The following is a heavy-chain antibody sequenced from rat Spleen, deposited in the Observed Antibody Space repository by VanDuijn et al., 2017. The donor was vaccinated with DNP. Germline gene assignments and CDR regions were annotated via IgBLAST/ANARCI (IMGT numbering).Heavy chain of an antibody. J-gene: IGHJ3*01. CDR3: ASPTY. CDR1: GFTFSTAW. CDR2: IKPKSHNYAT. Sequence: EVQVLESGGGLVQPGNSLELSCATSGFTFSTAWMYWYRQFPEKRLKWVARIKPKSHNYATNFTESVKGRFTISRDDSKSSIYLQRNNLKEEDTAIYYCASPTYWGQGTLVTVSS. V-gene: IGHV6-6*01.